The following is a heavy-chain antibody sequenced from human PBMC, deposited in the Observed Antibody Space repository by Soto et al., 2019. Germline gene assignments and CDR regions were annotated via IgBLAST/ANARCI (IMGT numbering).Heavy chain of an antibody. V-gene: IGHV3-33*01. CDR1: GFTFSSYG. J-gene: IGHJ4*02. Sequence: GGSLRLSCAASGFTFSSYGMHWVRQAPGKGLEWVAVIWYDGSNKYYADSVKGRFTISRDNSKNTLYLQMNSLRAEDTAVYYCARDPSPTYGDHLSANWGQGTLVTVSS. CDR3: ARDPSPTYGDHLSAN. D-gene: IGHD4-17*01. CDR2: IWYDGSNK.